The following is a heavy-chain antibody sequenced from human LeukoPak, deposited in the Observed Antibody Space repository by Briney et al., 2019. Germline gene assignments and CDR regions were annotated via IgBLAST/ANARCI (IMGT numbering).Heavy chain of an antibody. V-gene: IGHV3-9*01. Sequence: GGSLRLSCAASGFTFDDYAMHWVRQAPGKGLEWVSGISWNSGSIGYADSVKGRFTISRDNAKNSLYLQMNSLRAEDTALYYCAKDIDYVWGSYRYPGLYFDYWGQGTLVTVSS. CDR1: GFTFDDYA. CDR2: ISWNSGSI. J-gene: IGHJ4*02. CDR3: AKDIDYVWGSYRYPGLYFDY. D-gene: IGHD3-16*02.